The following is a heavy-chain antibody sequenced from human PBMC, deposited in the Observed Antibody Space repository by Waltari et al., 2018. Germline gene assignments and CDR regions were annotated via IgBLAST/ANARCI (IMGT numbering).Heavy chain of an antibody. CDR2: IYTSGST. V-gene: IGHV4-39*07. D-gene: IGHD6-19*01. CDR1: GGSISSSSYY. CDR3: ASSKQWLVLFDY. J-gene: IGHJ4*02. Sequence: QLQLQVSGPGLVKPSETLSLTCTVSGGSISSSSYYWGWIRQPPGKGLEWIGSIYTSGSTDYTPSLKSRVTISVDTSKNQFSLKLSSVTAADTALYYCASSKQWLVLFDYWGQGTLVTVSS.